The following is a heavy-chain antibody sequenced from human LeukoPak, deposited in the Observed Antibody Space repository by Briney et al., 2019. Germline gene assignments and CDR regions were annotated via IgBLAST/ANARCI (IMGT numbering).Heavy chain of an antibody. CDR2: ISGSGGST. CDR1: GFTFSSYA. D-gene: IGHD2-2*01. Sequence: PGGSLRLSCAASGFTFSSYAMSWVRQAPGKGLEWVSAISGSGGSTYYADSVKGRFTISRDNSKNTLYLQMNSLRAEDTAVYYCARDSGCSSTSCYYFDYWGQGTLVTVSS. J-gene: IGHJ4*02. CDR3: ARDSGCSSTSCYYFDY. V-gene: IGHV3-23*01.